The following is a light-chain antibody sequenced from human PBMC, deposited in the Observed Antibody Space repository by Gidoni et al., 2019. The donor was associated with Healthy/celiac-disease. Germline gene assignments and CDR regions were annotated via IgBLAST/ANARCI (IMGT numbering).Light chain of an antibody. CDR3: QQYGSSVMYT. CDR2: CAS. J-gene: IGKJ2*01. V-gene: IGKV3-20*01. CDR1: QSVSSSD. Sequence: EIVLTQSPGTLSLSPGERATLSCRASQSVSSSDLAWYQQKPGQATRLLIYCASSRSTGIPDRFSGSGSGTDFTLTIRRLEPEDFAVYFCQQYGSSVMYTFGQGTKSGDQT.